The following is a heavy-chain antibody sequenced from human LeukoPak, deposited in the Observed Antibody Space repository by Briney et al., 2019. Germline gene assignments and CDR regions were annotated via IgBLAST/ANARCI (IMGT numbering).Heavy chain of an antibody. CDR1: GFTFRSNW. Sequence: GGSLRLSCAASGFTFRSNWMHWVRPVPGKGLVWVSRINTDGRSTGYADSVKGRFTISRDNAENTLYLQMNSLRAEDTAVYYCARGKGGSGYSIDYWGQGTLVTVSS. D-gene: IGHD3-3*01. J-gene: IGHJ4*02. CDR3: ARGKGGSGYSIDY. V-gene: IGHV3-74*01. CDR2: INTDGRST.